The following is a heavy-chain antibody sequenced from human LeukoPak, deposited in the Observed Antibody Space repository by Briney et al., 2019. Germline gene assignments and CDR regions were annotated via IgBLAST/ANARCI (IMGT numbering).Heavy chain of an antibody. V-gene: IGHV4-39*01. CDR2: IYYSGST. CDR3: ARREWELTWNWFDP. Sequence: SETLSLTCTVSGGSISSSGDYWSWIRQHPGRGLEWIGYIYYSGSTYYNPSLKSRVTISVDTSKNQFSLKLSSVTAADTAVYYCARREWELTWNWFDPWGQGTLVTVSS. CDR1: GGSISSSGDY. D-gene: IGHD1-26*01. J-gene: IGHJ5*02.